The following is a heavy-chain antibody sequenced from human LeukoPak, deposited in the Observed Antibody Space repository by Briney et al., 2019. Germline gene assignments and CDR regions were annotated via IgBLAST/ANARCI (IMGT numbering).Heavy chain of an antibody. D-gene: IGHD3-22*01. CDR2: ITGSGGSI. V-gene: IGHV3-23*01. J-gene: IGHJ3*02. Sequence: PGGSLRLSCTASGFTFGDYAMNWVRQAPGKGLEWVSTITGSGGSIYYADSVKGRFTISRDISKNTLYLQMNSLRAEDTAVYYCAKTYYYDSSGYYSFAFDIWGQGTMVTVSS. CDR3: AKTYYYDSSGYYSFAFDI. CDR1: GFTFGDYA.